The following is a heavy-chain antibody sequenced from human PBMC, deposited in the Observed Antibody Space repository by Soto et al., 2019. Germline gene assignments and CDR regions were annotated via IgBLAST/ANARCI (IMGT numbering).Heavy chain of an antibody. J-gene: IGHJ6*02. Sequence: QVQLVQSGAEVKKPGASVKVSCKASGYSFTRYGISWVRQAPGQGLEWMGWISGYNANTNYPENLQGRVTMTTDTSTSTAYMEVRNLISDDTAVYYCARMGDVPYYYYGLAGWGQGTTVTVSS. D-gene: IGHD3-16*01. V-gene: IGHV1-18*01. CDR2: ISGYNANT. CDR3: ARMGDVPYYYYGLAG. CDR1: GYSFTRYG.